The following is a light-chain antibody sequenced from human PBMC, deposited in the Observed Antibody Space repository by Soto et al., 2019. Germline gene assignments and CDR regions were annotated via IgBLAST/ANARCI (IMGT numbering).Light chain of an antibody. Sequence: EVVLTQSPGTLSLSPGERTTLSCRASQSVSSSYLAWYQQKPGQAPRLLIYAASRRATGIPDRFSGSGSGTDFTLTISRLEPEDFAVYYCQQYGSSRWTFGQGTKVEIK. CDR1: QSVSSSY. CDR2: AAS. V-gene: IGKV3-20*01. CDR3: QQYGSSRWT. J-gene: IGKJ1*01.